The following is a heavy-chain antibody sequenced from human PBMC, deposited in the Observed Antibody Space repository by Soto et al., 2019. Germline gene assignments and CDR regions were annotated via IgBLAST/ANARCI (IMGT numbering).Heavy chain of an antibody. CDR3: VRVPYDSSGYFDY. Sequence: SETLSLTCTVSGGSISSVDYYWSWIRQHPGKGLEYIGYIYYSGGTYYNPSLKSRVTISVDTSKNQFSLKLSSVTAADTAVYYCVRVPYDSSGYFDYWGQGTQVTVSS. V-gene: IGHV4-31*03. J-gene: IGHJ4*02. CDR1: GGSISSVDYY. CDR2: IYYSGGT. D-gene: IGHD3-22*01.